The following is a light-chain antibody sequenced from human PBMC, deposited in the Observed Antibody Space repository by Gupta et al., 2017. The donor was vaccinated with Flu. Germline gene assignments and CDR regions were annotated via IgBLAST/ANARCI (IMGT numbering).Light chain of an antibody. J-gene: IGLJ3*02. V-gene: IGLV2-23*02. CDR2: EVS. CDR3: CSDAGSSSYGV. CDR1: SNDVGSYNL. Sequence: PIPCTGTSNDVGSYNLVSWYQQHPGKSPKLMIYEVSKRPSGVSNRFSGSKSGNTASLTISGLQAEDEADYYCCSDAGSSSYGVFGGGTKLTVL.